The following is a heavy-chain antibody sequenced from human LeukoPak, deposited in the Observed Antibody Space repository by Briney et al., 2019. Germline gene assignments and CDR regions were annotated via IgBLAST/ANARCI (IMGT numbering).Heavy chain of an antibody. V-gene: IGHV3-20*04. CDR1: GFIFADYG. Sequence: RPGGSLRLSCAGSGFIFADYGLSWVRQAPGKGLEWGSGINWNGGSTGFADSVKGRFTISRDNAKNSLYLQMNSLRAEDTALYYCARDAASIYDRVTGYYDFWGQGTLVTVSS. CDR3: ARDAASIYDRVTGYYDF. CDR2: INWNGGST. D-gene: IGHD3-9*01. J-gene: IGHJ4*02.